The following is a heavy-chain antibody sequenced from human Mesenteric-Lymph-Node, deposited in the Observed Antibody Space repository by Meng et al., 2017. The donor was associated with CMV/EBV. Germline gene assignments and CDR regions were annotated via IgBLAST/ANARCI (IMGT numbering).Heavy chain of an antibody. D-gene: IGHD1-1*01. J-gene: IGHJ6*02. V-gene: IGHV1-69*10. CDR2: IIPILDIA. CDR3: ARDRPFTTTTYYYGMDL. Sequence: SVKVPCKASGGTFSSYAISWVRQGPGQGLEWMGGIIPILDIAVYAQKFQGRVTITADRSTSTAYMELSSLRPEDTALYYCARDRPFTTTTYYYGMDLWGQGTTVTVSS. CDR1: GGTFSSYA.